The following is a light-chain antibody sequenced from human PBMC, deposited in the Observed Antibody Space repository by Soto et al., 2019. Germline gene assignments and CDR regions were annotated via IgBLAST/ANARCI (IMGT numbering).Light chain of an antibody. J-gene: IGKJ4*01. CDR1: QNLNYY. V-gene: IGKV3-11*01. CDR3: QQRRDWPLT. Sequence: EIVLTQSPATLSLSPGERATLSCRASQNLNYYLAWFQQKPGQPPRLLIYDTSNRASGIPARFSGSGSETDFTLTISSLEPEDCAVYYCQQRRDWPLTFGGGTKVEIK. CDR2: DTS.